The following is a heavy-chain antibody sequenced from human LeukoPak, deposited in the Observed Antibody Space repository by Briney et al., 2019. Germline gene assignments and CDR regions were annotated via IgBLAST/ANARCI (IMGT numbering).Heavy chain of an antibody. CDR2: ISSSSSTI. CDR1: GFTFSSYS. J-gene: IGHJ4*02. CDR3: ASAHYDYVWGSYRHSNFDY. Sequence: GGSLRLSCAASGFTFSSYSMNWVRQAPGKGLEWVSYISSSSSTIYYADSVKGRFTISRDNAKNSLYLQMNSLRAEDTAVYYCASAHYDYVWGSYRHSNFDYWGQGTLVTVSS. D-gene: IGHD3-16*02. V-gene: IGHV3-48*04.